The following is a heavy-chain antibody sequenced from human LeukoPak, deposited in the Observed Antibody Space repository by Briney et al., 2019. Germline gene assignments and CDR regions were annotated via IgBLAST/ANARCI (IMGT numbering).Heavy chain of an antibody. Sequence: SETLSLTCTVSGGSISSGSYYWSWIRQPAGKGLEWIGRIYTSGSTNYNPSLKSRVTISVDTSKNQFSLKLSSVTAADTAVYYCAREVRITIFGATLRYMDVWGKGTTVTVSS. D-gene: IGHD3-3*01. V-gene: IGHV4-61*02. CDR2: IYTSGST. CDR3: AREVRITIFGATLRYMDV. CDR1: GGSISSGSYY. J-gene: IGHJ6*03.